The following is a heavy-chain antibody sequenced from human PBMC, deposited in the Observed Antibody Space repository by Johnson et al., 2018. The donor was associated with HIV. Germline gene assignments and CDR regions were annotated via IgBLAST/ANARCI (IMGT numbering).Heavy chain of an antibody. CDR3: AKEGRYVEGAFDI. V-gene: IGHV3-13*01. D-gene: IGHD5-12*01. J-gene: IGHJ3*02. CDR1: GFTFSNYD. Sequence: VQLVESGGDWVQRGGSLKLSCAASGFTFSNYDIHWVRQATGKGLEWVSTMGTAGDTYYAGSVKGRFTVSRENAKNSLYLQMNSLRAEDTAVYYCAKEGRYVEGAFDIWGQWTMVTVSS. CDR2: MGTAGDT.